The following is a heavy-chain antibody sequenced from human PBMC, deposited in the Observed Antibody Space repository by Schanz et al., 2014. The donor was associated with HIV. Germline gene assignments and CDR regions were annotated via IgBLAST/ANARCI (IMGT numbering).Heavy chain of an antibody. CDR3: ARAPYRSGWYGVDY. CDR2: ISYDGRNK. CDR1: GFTFSTSG. V-gene: IGHV3-30*03. J-gene: IGHJ4*02. D-gene: IGHD6-19*01. Sequence: QVQLVESGGGVVQPGRSLRLSCAASGFTFSTSGMHWVRQVPARGLEWVAVISYDGRNKYFADSVKGRFTISRDNSKNTLYLQVKSLRSEDTAVYYCARAPYRSGWYGVDYWGQGTLVTVSS.